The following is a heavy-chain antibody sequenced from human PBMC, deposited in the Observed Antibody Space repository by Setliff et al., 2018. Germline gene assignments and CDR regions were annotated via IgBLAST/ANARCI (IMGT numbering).Heavy chain of an antibody. CDR2: FDPEDGER. D-gene: IGHD5-12*01. CDR3: ASERGDIVSTTSYYYYMDV. V-gene: IGHV1-24*01. Sequence: GASVKVSCKVSGSTVTESSMHWVRQAPGKGLEWMGGFDPEDGERIYAQHFQGRLTMTEDTSTDTAYMEMSSLRSEDTAVYYCASERGDIVSTTSYYYYMDVWGKGTTVTVSS. CDR1: GSTVTESS. J-gene: IGHJ6*03.